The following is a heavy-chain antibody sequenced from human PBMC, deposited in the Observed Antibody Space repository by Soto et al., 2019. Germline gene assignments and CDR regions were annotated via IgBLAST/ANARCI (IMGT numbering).Heavy chain of an antibody. Sequence: QVQLQESGPGLVKPSQTLSLTCTVSGGSISTVDYWWGWIRQSPDMGLEWIGHIYDGGRTYNNPSLESRVTMSVDTSKSQRSLTLSSVSAADTAVYYCARGPSGDKVDSWGQGTLVTVSS. CDR3: ARGPSGDKVDS. CDR1: GGSISTVDYW. D-gene: IGHD7-27*01. CDR2: IYDGGRT. V-gene: IGHV4-30-4*01. J-gene: IGHJ4*02.